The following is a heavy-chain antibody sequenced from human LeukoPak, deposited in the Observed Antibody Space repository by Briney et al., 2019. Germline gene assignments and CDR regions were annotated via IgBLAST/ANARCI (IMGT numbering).Heavy chain of an antibody. CDR2: IKQDGSEK. J-gene: IGHJ4*02. V-gene: IGHV3-7*01. CDR3: ASRRWLQSNFDY. D-gene: IGHD5-24*01. CDR1: GFTFSSYW. Sequence: GGSLTLSCAASGFTFSSYWMSWVRQAPGKGLEGVANIKQDGSEKYYVDSVKGRFTISRDNAKNSLYLQMNSLRAEDTAVYYCASRRWLQSNFDYWGQGTLVTVSS.